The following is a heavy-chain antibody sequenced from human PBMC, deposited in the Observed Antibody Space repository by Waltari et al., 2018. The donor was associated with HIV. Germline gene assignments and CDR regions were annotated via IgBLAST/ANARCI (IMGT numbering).Heavy chain of an antibody. CDR2: FNSSNGNT. J-gene: IGHJ2*01. CDR1: GYTCTTFC. CDR3: ARFFPTAATAGWCLDL. Sequence: QVHLVQTGAELKKTGASVKVSCKASGYTCTTFCIILVRQAPGQGLHWMGWAPEKVLGWVGWFNSSNGNTKNAQKFQDRVTLTRDTSTSTDYMKLRSLRSDDKAVYYCARFFPTAATAGWCLDLWGPGTLVTMSS. D-gene: IGHD6-25*01. V-gene: IGHV1-18*01.